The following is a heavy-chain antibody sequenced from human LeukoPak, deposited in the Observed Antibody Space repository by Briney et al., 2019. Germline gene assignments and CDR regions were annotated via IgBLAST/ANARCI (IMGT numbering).Heavy chain of an antibody. CDR3: ATLTDYSDSSGYYRNYNWFDP. CDR1: GYSFGNYW. J-gene: IGHJ5*02. Sequence: GESLKISCRGSGYSFGNYWITWVRQMPGKGLGWMGIVYPGDASTKYSPSFQGQVTISVDRSINTAYRQWSSLTASDTAMYYCATLTDYSDSSGYYRNYNWFDPWGQGTLVTVSS. D-gene: IGHD3-22*01. CDR2: VYPGDAST. V-gene: IGHV5-51*01.